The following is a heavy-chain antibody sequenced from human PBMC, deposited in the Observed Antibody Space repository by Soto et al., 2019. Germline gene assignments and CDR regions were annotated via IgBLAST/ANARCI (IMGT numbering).Heavy chain of an antibody. V-gene: IGHV5-10-1*01. CDR2: IDPSDSYR. D-gene: IGHD6-13*01. CDR3: ARHLKGRSWSYDAFDI. J-gene: IGHJ3*02. Sequence: GESLKISCKGSGYSFTSYWITWVRQMPGKGLEWMGRIDPSDSYRNYSPSFQGHVTISAEKPISTAFLQWSSLKASDTAMYYCARHLKGRSWSYDAFDIWGQGTMVTVSS. CDR1: GYSFTSYW.